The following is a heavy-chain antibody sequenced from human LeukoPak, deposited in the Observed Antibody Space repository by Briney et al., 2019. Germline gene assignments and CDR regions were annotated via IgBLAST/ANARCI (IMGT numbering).Heavy chain of an antibody. J-gene: IGHJ5*02. CDR3: ATAVRGENYLDP. CDR2: IYNSGTT. Sequence: PSETLSLTCTVSGGSISSSTYFWGWIRQPPGKGLEWIGVIYNSGTTYYNPSLKSRVTIYLDTSKSQFSLGLSSLTAADTAVYYCATAVRGENYLDPWGQGTLVTVSS. CDR1: GGSISSSTYF. V-gene: IGHV4-39*01. D-gene: IGHD3-10*01.